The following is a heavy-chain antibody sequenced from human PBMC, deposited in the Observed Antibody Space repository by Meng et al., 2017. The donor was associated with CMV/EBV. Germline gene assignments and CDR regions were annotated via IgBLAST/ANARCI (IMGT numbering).Heavy chain of an antibody. CDR1: GLTFNNAW. J-gene: IGHJ4*02. CDR2: IKSRPDGGTT. D-gene: IGHD3-10*01. CDR3: PTDVRLRNSGGYPGY. Sequence: GESLKLSCAASGLTFNNAWISWVRQAPGKGLEWVGRIKSRPDGGTTDYAAPVKGRFTIPRDDSKNTVYLQMNSLKTEDTAVYYCPTDVRLRNSGGYPGYWGQGTLVTVSS. V-gene: IGHV3-15*01.